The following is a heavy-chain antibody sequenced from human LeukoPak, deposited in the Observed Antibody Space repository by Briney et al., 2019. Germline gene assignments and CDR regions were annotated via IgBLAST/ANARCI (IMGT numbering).Heavy chain of an antibody. CDR2: TRIKANSYTT. CDR1: GFTFSDHY. V-gene: IGHV3-72*01. J-gene: IGHJ4*02. CDR3: ARVLGYSGYDLAY. D-gene: IGHD5-12*01. Sequence: GGSLRLSCAASGFTFSDHYMDWVRQAPGKGLEWVGRTRIKANSYTTEYAASVKGRFTISRDDSKNSLYLQMNSLKTEDTAVYYCARVLGYSGYDLAYWGQGTLVTVSS.